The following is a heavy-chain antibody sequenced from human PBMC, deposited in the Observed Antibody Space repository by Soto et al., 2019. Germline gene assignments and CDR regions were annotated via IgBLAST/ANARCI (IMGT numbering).Heavy chain of an antibody. D-gene: IGHD3-16*01. CDR3: ARSSGGVFGIIIEGTNWFAP. CDR2: IVPLFGKA. CDR1: GGTFSRSA. V-gene: IGHV1-69*05. J-gene: IGHJ5*02. Sequence: SVKVSCKASGGTFSRSAINWVRQAPGQGLEWMGGIVPLFGKANYAQKFQGRVTMTSDTSTSTVYMELRGLTSEDTAVYYCARSSGGVFGIIIEGTNWFAPWGQGTLVTVSS.